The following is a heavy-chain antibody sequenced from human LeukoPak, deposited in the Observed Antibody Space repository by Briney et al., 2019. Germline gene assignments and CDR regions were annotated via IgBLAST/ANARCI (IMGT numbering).Heavy chain of an antibody. CDR2: MNPNRAKT. V-gene: IGHV1-8*01. CDR3: ARVRLSGSGFDS. Sequence: ASVKVSCKTFGYTFSSYDITWVRQAPGHGLEWMGEMNPNRAKTAYHQKCLGRVTMTWNTSVNTAYMELTSLTSEDTAVYYCARVRLSGSGFDSWGQGTPVTVSS. CDR1: GYTFSSYD. J-gene: IGHJ5*01.